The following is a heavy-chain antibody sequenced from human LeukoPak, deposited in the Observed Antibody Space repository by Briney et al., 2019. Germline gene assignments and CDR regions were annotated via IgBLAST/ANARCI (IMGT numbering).Heavy chain of an antibody. Sequence: PGGSLRLSCAASGFTFSSYGMHWVRQAPGKGLEWVAVISYDGSNKYYADSVKGRFTISRDNSKNTLYLQMNSLRAEDTAVYYCAKALDSSSVYSLFPGVVPEDPLDYWGQGTLVTVSS. V-gene: IGHV3-30*18. CDR3: AKALDSSSVYSLFPGVVPEDPLDY. J-gene: IGHJ4*02. CDR2: ISYDGSNK. CDR1: GFTFSSYG. D-gene: IGHD6-6*01.